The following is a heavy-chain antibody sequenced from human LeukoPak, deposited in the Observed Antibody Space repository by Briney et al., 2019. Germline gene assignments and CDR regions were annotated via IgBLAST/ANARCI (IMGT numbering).Heavy chain of an antibody. Sequence: GGSLTLSCAASGFTFSTSAMSWIRQAPGKGLEWVSTISGSGGSIYYADSVKGRFTISRDNSKNTMSLQMNSLRAEDTAIYYCAKSRDGYYAYFDYWGQGALVTVSS. CDR3: AKSRDGYYAYFDY. J-gene: IGHJ4*02. D-gene: IGHD5-24*01. CDR2: ISGSGGSI. CDR1: GFTFSTSA. V-gene: IGHV3-23*01.